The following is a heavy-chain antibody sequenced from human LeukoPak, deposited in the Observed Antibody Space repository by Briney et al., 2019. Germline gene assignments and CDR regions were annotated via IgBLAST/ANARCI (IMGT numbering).Heavy chain of an antibody. D-gene: IGHD3-10*01. CDR1: GFTFSSDE. J-gene: IGHJ3*02. CDR3: ARERGPDSLDI. CDR2: ISSSGGNN. Sequence: GGSLRLSCAASGFTFSSDEMNWVRQAPGKGLEWVSYISSSGGNNYYADSVKGRFTISRDNAKNSLYLQMNSLRAEDTAVYYCARERGPDSLDIWGQGTMVTVSS. V-gene: IGHV3-48*03.